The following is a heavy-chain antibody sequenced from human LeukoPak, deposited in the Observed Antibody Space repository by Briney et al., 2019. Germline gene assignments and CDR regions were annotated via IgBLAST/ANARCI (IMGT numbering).Heavy chain of an antibody. CDR2: INHDGSEK. CDR1: GFTFRNYW. J-gene: IGHJ3*02. V-gene: IGHV3-7*01. CDR3: ARGTWDGDRTFDI. Sequence: GGSLRLSCAPSGFTFRNYWMSWVRQVPGKGLEWVANINHDGSEKYYLDSVKGRFTISRDNGKSSLYLQMNSLRDDDTAVYFCARGTWDGDRTFDIWGQGAMVTVSS. D-gene: IGHD5-24*01.